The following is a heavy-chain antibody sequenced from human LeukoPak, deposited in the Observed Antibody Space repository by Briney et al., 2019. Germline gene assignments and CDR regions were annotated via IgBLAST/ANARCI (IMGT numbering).Heavy chain of an antibody. V-gene: IGHV3-30*18. CDR1: GFTFSIYG. D-gene: IGHD6-19*01. CDR2: ISYDGSNK. CDR3: AKSDSSGYYYYYMDV. J-gene: IGHJ6*03. Sequence: GRSLRLSCAASGFTFSIYGMHWVRQAPGKGLEWVAVISYDGSNKYYADSVKGRFTISRDNSENTLYLQMNSLRAEDTAVYYCAKSDSSGYYYYYMDVWGKGTTVTVSS.